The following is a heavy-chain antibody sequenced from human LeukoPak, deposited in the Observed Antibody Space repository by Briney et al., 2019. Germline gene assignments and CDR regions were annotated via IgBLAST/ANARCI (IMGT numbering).Heavy chain of an antibody. V-gene: IGHV3-49*04. J-gene: IGHJ4*02. Sequence: SLTLSCPASGFRLGDYAMNWVRQAPGKGREGVGFIRSKTNGGTTEYAASVKGRFTISRDDSNSIAYLQMNSLRTEDTAVYYCAHDSSDYSYSFDYWGQGTLVAVSS. CDR2: IRSKTNGGTT. D-gene: IGHD3-22*01. CDR1: GFRLGDYA. CDR3: AHDSSDYSYSFDY.